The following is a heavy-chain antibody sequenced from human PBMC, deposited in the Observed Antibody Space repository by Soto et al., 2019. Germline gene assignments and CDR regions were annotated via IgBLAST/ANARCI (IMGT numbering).Heavy chain of an antibody. CDR3: ARLGWAMDVLMVYANY. J-gene: IGHJ4*02. Sequence: QLQLQESGPGLVKPSETLSLTCTVSGGSISSSSYYWGWIRQPPGKGLEWIGSIYYSGSTYYNPSLKSRDTISVDTSNNQFPLQLSSVTAADTAVYYCARLGWAMDVLMVYANYWGQGTLVTASS. CDR2: IYYSGST. D-gene: IGHD2-8*01. V-gene: IGHV4-39*01. CDR1: GGSISSSSYY.